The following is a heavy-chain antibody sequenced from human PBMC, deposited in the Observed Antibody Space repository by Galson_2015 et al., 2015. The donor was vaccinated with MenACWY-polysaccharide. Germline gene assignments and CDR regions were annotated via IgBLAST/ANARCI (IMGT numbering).Heavy chain of an antibody. CDR3: ARDKGILQLHVLDI. CDR1: GGTFNSYN. Sequence: SVKVSCKASGGTFNSYNIYWVRQAPGQGLEWMGRIIPILGNPNYAQKFQGRVTITADKSSNTVYMELSSLRSEDTAIYYCARDKGILQLHVLDIWGQGTLVTVSS. D-gene: IGHD4-11*01. CDR2: IIPILGNP. V-gene: IGHV1-69*08. J-gene: IGHJ3*02.